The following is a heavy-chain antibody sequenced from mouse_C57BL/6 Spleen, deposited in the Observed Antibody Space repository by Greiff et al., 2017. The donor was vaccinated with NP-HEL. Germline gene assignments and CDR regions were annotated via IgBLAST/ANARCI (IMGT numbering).Heavy chain of an antibody. CDR1: GYTFTSYW. CDR2: IHPNSGST. Sequence: QVQLQQPGAELVKPGASVKLSCKASGYTFTSYWMHWVKQRPGQGLEWIGMIHPNSGSTNYNEKFKSKATLTVDKSSSTAYMQLSSLTSEDSAVYYCARSGYYGYAMDYWGQGTSVAVSS. CDR3: ARSGYYGYAMDY. J-gene: IGHJ4*01. D-gene: IGHD2-3*01. V-gene: IGHV1-64*01.